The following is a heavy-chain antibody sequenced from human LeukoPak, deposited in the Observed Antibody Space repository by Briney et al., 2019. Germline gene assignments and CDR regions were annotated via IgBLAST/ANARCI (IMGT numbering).Heavy chain of an antibody. D-gene: IGHD7-27*01. V-gene: IGHV1-18*01. J-gene: IGHJ6*02. CDR2: ISAYNGNT. CDR3: ARGLPWGQNSLYGMDV. Sequence: GASVKVSCKASGYTFTSYGVSWVRQAPGQGLEWMGWISAYNGNTNYAQKVQARVTMTRDTFTSTAYMELRSLRSDDTAVYYCARGLPWGQNSLYGMDVWGQGTTVTVSS. CDR1: GYTFTSYG.